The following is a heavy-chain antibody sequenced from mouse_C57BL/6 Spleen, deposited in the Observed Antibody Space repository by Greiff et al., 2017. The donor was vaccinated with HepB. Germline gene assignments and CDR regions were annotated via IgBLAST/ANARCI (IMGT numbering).Heavy chain of an antibody. CDR1: GYTFTSYW. CDR3: ARLSQIYFYAMDY. V-gene: IGHV1-69*01. CDR2: IDPSDSYT. D-gene: IGHD2-1*01. Sequence: QVQLQQPGAELVMPGASVKLSCKASGYTFTSYWMHWVKQRPGQGLEWIGEIDPSDSYTNYNQKFKGKSTLTVDKSSSTAYMQLSSLTSEDSAVYYCARLSQIYFYAMDYWGQGTSVTVSS. J-gene: IGHJ4*01.